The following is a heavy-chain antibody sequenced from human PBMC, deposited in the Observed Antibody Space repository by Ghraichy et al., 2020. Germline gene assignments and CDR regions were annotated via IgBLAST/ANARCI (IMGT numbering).Heavy chain of an antibody. V-gene: IGHV3-7*03. CDR2: IDQDGSEK. J-gene: IGHJ4*02. CDR1: EFTPTTYW. D-gene: IGHD6-19*01. CDR3: AAGSGWLSDS. Sequence: GGSLRLSCAASEFTPTTYWMNWVHQAPGKGLEWVAIIDQDGSEKVYVDSVRGRFTISRDNAKKSLYLQMNSLRDEDTAIYFCAAGSGWLSDSWGRGTLVTVSS.